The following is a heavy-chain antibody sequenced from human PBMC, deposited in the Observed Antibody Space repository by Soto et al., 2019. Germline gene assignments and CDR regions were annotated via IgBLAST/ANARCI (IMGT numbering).Heavy chain of an antibody. V-gene: IGHV3-21*01. D-gene: IGHD2-15*01. Sequence: GGSLRLSCAASGFTFSSYSINWVRQAPGKGLEWVSSISSSSSYIYYADSVKGRFTISRDNAKNSLYLQMNSLRAEDTAVYYCARVMVVVAAVGYYYGMDVWGQGTTVTVSS. J-gene: IGHJ6*02. CDR3: ARVMVVVAAVGYYYGMDV. CDR2: ISSSSSYI. CDR1: GFTFSSYS.